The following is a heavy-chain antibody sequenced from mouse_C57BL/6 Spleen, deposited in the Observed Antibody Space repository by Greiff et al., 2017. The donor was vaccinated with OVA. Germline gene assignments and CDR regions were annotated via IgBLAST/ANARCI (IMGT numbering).Heavy chain of an antibody. J-gene: IGHJ4*01. CDR1: GFTFSSYA. V-gene: IGHV5-4*03. CDR3: ARVGVRYYAMDY. D-gene: IGHD2-14*01. Sequence: EVKLVESGGGLVKPGGSLKLSCAASGFTFSSYAMSWVRQTPEKRLEWVATISDGGSYTYYPDNVKGRFTISRDNAKNNLYLQMSHLKSEDTAMYYCARVGVRYYAMDYWGQGTSVTVSS. CDR2: ISDGGSYT.